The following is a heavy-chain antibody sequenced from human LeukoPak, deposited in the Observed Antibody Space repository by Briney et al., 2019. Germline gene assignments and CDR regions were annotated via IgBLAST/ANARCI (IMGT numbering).Heavy chain of an antibody. D-gene: IGHD2-15*01. CDR2: ISAYNGNT. J-gene: IGHJ4*02. CDR3: ARDQGYCSGGSCSEFYY. V-gene: IGHV1-18*01. CDR1: GYTFTSYG. Sequence: ASVKVSCKASGYTFTSYGISWVRQAPGQGLEWMGWISAYNGNTNYAQKLQGRVTMTTDTSTSTAYMELRSLRSDDTAVYYCARDQGYCSGGSCSEFYYWGQGTLVTVSS.